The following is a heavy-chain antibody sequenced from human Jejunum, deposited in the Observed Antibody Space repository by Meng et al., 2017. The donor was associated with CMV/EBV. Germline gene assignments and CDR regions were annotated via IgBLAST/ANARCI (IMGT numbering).Heavy chain of an antibody. J-gene: IGHJ6*02. CDR1: TLSSYA. CDR2: IAYDGSKE. V-gene: IGHV3-30-3*01. CDR3: AGCPDYGTDHYYSIDV. D-gene: IGHD4/OR15-4a*01. Sequence: TLSSYAMDWGRQAPGKGVEWVAIIAYDGSKEYYADSVKGRFTISRDNAKSTPFLQMNSLRPEDTGVYYCAGCPDYGTDHYYSIDVWGQGTTVTVSS.